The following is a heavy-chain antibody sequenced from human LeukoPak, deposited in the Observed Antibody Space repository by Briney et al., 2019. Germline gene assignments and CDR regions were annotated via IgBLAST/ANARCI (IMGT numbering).Heavy chain of an antibody. D-gene: IGHD5-24*01. V-gene: IGHV3-9*01. J-gene: IGHJ6*02. CDR3: ARPFVDGYNLNGMDV. Sequence: TGGSLRLSCAASGFTFDNYAMHWVRQAPGKGLEWVSGISWNSGSIGYADSVKGRFTISRDNSKNTLYLQMNSLRAEDTAVYYCARPFVDGYNLNGMDVWGQGTTVTVSS. CDR2: ISWNSGSI. CDR1: GFTFDNYA.